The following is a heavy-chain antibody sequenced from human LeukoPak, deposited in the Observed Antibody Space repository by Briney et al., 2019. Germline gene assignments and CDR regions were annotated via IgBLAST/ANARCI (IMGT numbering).Heavy chain of an antibody. CDR2: IYYSGST. CDR1: GGSISSYY. Sequence: KTSETLSLTCTVSGGSISSYYWSWIRQPPGKGLEWIGYIYYSGSTNYNPSLKSRVTISVDTSKNQFSLKLSSVTAADTAVYYCARQRYYYDSSGYSHYFDYWGQGTLVTVSS. D-gene: IGHD3-22*01. CDR3: ARQRYYYDSSGYSHYFDY. J-gene: IGHJ4*02. V-gene: IGHV4-59*08.